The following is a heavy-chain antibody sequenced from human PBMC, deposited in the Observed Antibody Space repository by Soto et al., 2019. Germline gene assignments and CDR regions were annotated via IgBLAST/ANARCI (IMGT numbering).Heavy chain of an antibody. Sequence: ASVKVSCKASGYTFTKYVIQWVRQAPGQSLEWMGWIITGNGDTKYSQKFQDRITITSDTSASTAYMELSSLTSEDTAVYYCGRDNVEEPGPYCDYWGQGTLVTVSS. CDR3: GRDNVEEPGPYCDY. CDR1: GYTFTKYV. J-gene: IGHJ4*02. CDR2: IITGNGDT. V-gene: IGHV1-3*04. D-gene: IGHD2-2*01.